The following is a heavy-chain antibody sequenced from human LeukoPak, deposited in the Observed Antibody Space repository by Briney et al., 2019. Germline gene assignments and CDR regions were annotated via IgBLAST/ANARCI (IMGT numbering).Heavy chain of an antibody. J-gene: IGHJ4*02. CDR3: ARGEPAFSSGWYTYYFDY. CDR2: IYYSGTT. CDR1: GGSISSYY. Sequence: SETLSLTCTVSGGSISSYYWSWIRQTPGKGLEWIGYIYYSGTTNYNPSLRSRVAISLDTSKNQFSLKLSSVTAADTAVYYCARGEPAFSSGWYTYYFDYWGQGTLVTVFS. D-gene: IGHD6-19*01. V-gene: IGHV4-59*01.